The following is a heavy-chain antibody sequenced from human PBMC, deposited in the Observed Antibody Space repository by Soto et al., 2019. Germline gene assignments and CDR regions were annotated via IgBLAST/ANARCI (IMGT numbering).Heavy chain of an antibody. V-gene: IGHV4-34*01. CDR2: INHSGST. CDR1: GGSFSGYY. D-gene: IGHD3-9*01. CDR3: AREPKIFTDDYYYMDV. Sequence: QVQLQQWGAGLLKPSETLSLTCAVYGGSFSGYYWSWIRQPPGKGLEWIGEINHSGSTNYNPSLKSRVTISVDTSKNQFSLKLSSVTAADTAVYYCAREPKIFTDDYYYMDVWGKGTTVTVSS. J-gene: IGHJ6*03.